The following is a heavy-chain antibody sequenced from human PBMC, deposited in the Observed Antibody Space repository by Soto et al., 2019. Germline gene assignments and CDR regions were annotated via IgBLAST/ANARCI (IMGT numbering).Heavy chain of an antibody. Sequence: GGSLRLSCAASWFTVSSNYMSWVPQAPGKGLEWVSVIYSGGSTYYADSVKGRFTISRDNSKNTLYLQMNSLRAEDTAVYYCAREGDGLDGMDVWGQGTTVTVSS. J-gene: IGHJ6*02. D-gene: IGHD3-10*01. CDR3: AREGDGLDGMDV. CDR1: WFTVSSNY. CDR2: IYSGGST. V-gene: IGHV3-53*01.